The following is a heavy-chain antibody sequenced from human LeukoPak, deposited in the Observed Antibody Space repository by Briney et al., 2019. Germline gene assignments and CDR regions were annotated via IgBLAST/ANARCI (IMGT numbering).Heavy chain of an antibody. J-gene: IGHJ3*02. V-gene: IGHV4-31*03. CDR2: IYYSGST. CDR1: GGSISSGGYY. D-gene: IGHD4-23*01. Sequence: SETLSLTCTVSGGSISSGGYYWSWIRQHPGKGLEWIGYIYYSGSTYCNPSLKSRVTISVDTSKNQFSLKLSSVTAADTAVYYCAGGSVGAFDIWGQGTMVTVSS. CDR3: AGGSVGAFDI.